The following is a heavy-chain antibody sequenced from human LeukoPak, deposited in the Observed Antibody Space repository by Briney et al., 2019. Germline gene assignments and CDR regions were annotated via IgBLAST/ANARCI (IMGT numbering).Heavy chain of an antibody. J-gene: IGHJ4*02. Sequence: GGSLRLSCAASGFTLSSHAMSWVRPAPGKGLEWVSAISGSGGSTYYADSVKGRFTISRDNSKHTLYLQMNRLRAEDTAVYYCAKAPVSYDSSGYYFDYWGQGTLVTVSS. CDR1: GFTLSSHA. V-gene: IGHV3-23*01. D-gene: IGHD3-22*01. CDR3: AKAPVSYDSSGYYFDY. CDR2: ISGSGGST.